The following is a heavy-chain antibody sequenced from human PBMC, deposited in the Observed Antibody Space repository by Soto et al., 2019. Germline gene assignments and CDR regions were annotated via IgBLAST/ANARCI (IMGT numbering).Heavy chain of an antibody. Sequence: GSGPTLVNPTQTLTLTCTFSGFSLSTSGVGVGWIRQPPGKALEWLALIYWDDDKRYSPSLKSRLTITKDTSKNQVVLTMTNMDPVDTATYYCALFLRSPKYYYDSSGYPSGYWGQGTLVTVSS. CDR3: ALFLRSPKYYYDSSGYPSGY. CDR1: GFSLSTSGVG. D-gene: IGHD3-22*01. J-gene: IGHJ4*02. CDR2: IYWDDDK. V-gene: IGHV2-5*02.